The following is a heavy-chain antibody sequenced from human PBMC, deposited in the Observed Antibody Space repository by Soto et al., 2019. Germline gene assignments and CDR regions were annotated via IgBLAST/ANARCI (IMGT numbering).Heavy chain of an antibody. V-gene: IGHV5-10-1*01. CDR1: GYSFTTYW. CDR2: IDPSDSYI. D-gene: IGHD3-10*01. CDR3: ARGSEPWFGGIYDY. Sequence: GESLKISCKGSGYSFTTYWINWVRQMPGKGLEWMGRIDPSDSYINYSPSFQGHVTISVDNSISTAYLQWSSLRSDDTAVYYCARGSEPWFGGIYDYWGQGTLVTVSS. J-gene: IGHJ4*02.